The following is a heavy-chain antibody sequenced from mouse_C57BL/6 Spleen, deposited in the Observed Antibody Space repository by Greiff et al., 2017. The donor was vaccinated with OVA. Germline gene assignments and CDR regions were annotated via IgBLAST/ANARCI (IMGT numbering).Heavy chain of an antibody. CDR3: ARVYGSSYRAMDY. Sequence: QVQLQQSGAELVRPGTSVKVSCKASGYAFTNYLIEWVKQRPGQGLEWIGVINPGSGGTNYNEKFKGKATLTADKSSSTAYMQLSSLTSEDSAVYFCARVYGSSYRAMDYWGQGTSVTVSS. CDR2: INPGSGGT. J-gene: IGHJ4*01. D-gene: IGHD1-1*01. CDR1: GYAFTNYL. V-gene: IGHV1-54*01.